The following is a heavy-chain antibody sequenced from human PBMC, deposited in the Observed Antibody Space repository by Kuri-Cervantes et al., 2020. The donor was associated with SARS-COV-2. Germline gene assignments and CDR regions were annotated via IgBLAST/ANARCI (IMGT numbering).Heavy chain of an antibody. V-gene: IGHV4-34*01. CDR2: IDHSGNT. D-gene: IGHD4-11*01. CDR1: GGSFSDYY. CDR3: ARRLPYYFDY. Sequence: GSLRLSCAAYGGSFSDYYWSWVRQPPGKGLEWIGEIDHSGNTNYDPSLKSRVTISIDTSKNQFSLKLSSVTAADTAVYYCARRLPYYFDYWGQGTLVTVSS. J-gene: IGHJ4*02.